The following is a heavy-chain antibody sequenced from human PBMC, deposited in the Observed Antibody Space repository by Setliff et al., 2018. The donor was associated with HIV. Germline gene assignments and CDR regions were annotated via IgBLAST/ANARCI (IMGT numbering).Heavy chain of an antibody. D-gene: IGHD2-2*01. CDR1: GGSISSTTYW. CDR3: ARQEGYCSSTSCYAGSFMGYYYMDV. Sequence: PSETLSLTCTVSGGSISSTTYWWGWIRQPPGKGLEWIGTIYYNGNTFYDPSLKSRVTISIDMSKNQFSLKLTSVATADTAVYYYARQEGYCSSTSCYAGSFMGYYYMDVWGKGTTVTVSS. V-gene: IGHV4-39*01. CDR2: IYYNGNT. J-gene: IGHJ6*03.